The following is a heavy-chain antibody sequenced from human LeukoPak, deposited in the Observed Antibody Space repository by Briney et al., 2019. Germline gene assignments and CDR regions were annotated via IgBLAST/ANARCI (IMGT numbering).Heavy chain of an antibody. V-gene: IGHV4-4*07. CDR1: GGSITSFY. D-gene: IGHD5-18*01. Sequence: PSETLSLTCTVSGGSITSFYWNWIRQPAGKGLGWIGRIDTSGSTNYNPSLKSRVTMSVDTSKNQFSLKLSSVTAADTAVYYCARAASYGPYYYYYYMDVWGKGTTVTVSS. CDR3: ARAASYGPYYYYYYMDV. CDR2: IDTSGST. J-gene: IGHJ6*03.